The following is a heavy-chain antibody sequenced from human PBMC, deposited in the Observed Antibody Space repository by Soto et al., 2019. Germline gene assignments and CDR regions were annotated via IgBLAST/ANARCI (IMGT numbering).Heavy chain of an antibody. D-gene: IGHD4-4*01. J-gene: IGHJ4*02. V-gene: IGHV1-69*13. Sequence: ASVKVSCKASGGTFSSYAISWVRQAPGQGLEWMGGTIPIFGTANYAQKFQGRVTITADDSTSTAYMELSSLRSEDTAVYYCARGNMTTAINYWGQGTLVTVSS. CDR2: TIPIFGTA. CDR1: GGTFSSYA. CDR3: ARGNMTTAINY.